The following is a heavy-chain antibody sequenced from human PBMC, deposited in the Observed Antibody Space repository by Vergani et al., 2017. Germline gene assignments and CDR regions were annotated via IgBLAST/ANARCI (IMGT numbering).Heavy chain of an antibody. CDR3: ARGTSMTTVTNDAFDI. CDR2: IIPIFGTS. V-gene: IGHV1-69*12. D-gene: IGHD4-17*01. CDR1: GGPLSSYA. J-gene: IGHJ3*02. Sequence: QVQLVQSGAEVKNLGSSVKVSCKVSGGPLSSYAIRWVRQAPGQGLEWMGGIIPIFGTSNYAQKFQGRVTITADESTSTAYMELSSLRSGDTAVYYCARGTSMTTVTNDAFDIWGQGTMVTVSS.